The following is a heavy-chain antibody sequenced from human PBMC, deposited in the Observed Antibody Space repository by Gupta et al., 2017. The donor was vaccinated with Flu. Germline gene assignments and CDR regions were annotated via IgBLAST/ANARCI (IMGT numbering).Heavy chain of an antibody. CDR2: FGGRSRVA. J-gene: IGHJ2*01. Sequence: GFNLSNYIVDWLGQSPAKGLEWVSSFGGRSRVAYYAESVKGRFTTSGDADKNTVFLHMSSLSADDTAVYSCARYHGDVRRDLYFDLWGRGTLVTVST. D-gene: IGHD2-2*01. CDR3: ARYHGDVRRDLYFDL. V-gene: IGHV3-21*04. CDR1: GFNLSNYI.